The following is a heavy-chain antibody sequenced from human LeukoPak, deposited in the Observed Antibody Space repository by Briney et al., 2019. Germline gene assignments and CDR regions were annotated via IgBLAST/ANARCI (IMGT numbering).Heavy chain of an antibody. D-gene: IGHD2-8*02. CDR2: MYYSGNT. V-gene: IGHV4-39*01. CDR1: GGSTSSSNYH. Sequence: PSETLSLTCTVSGGSTSSSNYHWGWIRQPPGKGLEWIGTMYYSGNTYYNPSLKSRVTISVDTSKNQFSLKLSSVTAADTAVYYCARQVAYGSMYWFDPWGQGTLVTVSS. CDR3: ARQVAYGSMYWFDP. J-gene: IGHJ5*02.